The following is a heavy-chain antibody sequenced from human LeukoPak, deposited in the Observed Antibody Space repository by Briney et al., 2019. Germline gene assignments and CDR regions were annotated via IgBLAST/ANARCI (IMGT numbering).Heavy chain of an antibody. J-gene: IGHJ4*02. Sequence: GSLRETLAASGFTFSSYPMHWVRQAPGKGLEYGSGISSNGDSTYYANSVKGRFTISRDNSKNTLYLQMGSLRAEDMAVYYCARDYYYEELDYWGQGTLVTVSS. CDR3: ARDYYYEELDY. CDR2: ISSNGDST. CDR1: GFTFSSYP. D-gene: IGHD3-22*01. V-gene: IGHV3-64*01.